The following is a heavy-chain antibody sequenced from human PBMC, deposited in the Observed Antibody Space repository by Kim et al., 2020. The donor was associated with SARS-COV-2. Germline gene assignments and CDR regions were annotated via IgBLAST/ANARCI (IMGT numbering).Heavy chain of an antibody. J-gene: IGHJ4*02. CDR3: AREAPGYSSGWYYFDY. CDR2: IKQDGSEK. CDR1: GFTFSSYW. V-gene: IGHV3-7*01. Sequence: GGSLRLSCAASGFTFSSYWMSWVRQAPGKGLEWVANIKQDGSEKYYVDSVKGRFTISRDNAKNSLYLQMNSLRAEDTAVYYCAREAPGYSSGWYYFDYWGQGTLVTGSS. D-gene: IGHD6-19*01.